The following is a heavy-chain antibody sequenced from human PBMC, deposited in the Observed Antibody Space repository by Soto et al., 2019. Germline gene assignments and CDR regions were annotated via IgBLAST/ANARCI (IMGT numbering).Heavy chain of an antibody. CDR1: GGTFSSYA. Sequence: QVQLVQSGAEVKKPGSSVKVSCKASGGTFSSYAISWVRQAPGQGLEWMGGIIPIFGTANYAQKFQGRVTITADESTSTAYMELSSLRSEDTAVYYCVGPKYRIQLWLLRSDYYYGMDVWGQGTTVTVSS. D-gene: IGHD5-18*01. CDR3: VGPKYRIQLWLLRSDYYYGMDV. V-gene: IGHV1-69*01. CDR2: IIPIFGTA. J-gene: IGHJ6*02.